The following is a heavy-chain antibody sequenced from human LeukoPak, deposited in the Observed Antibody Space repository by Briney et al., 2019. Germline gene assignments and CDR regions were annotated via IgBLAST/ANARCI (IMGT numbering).Heavy chain of an antibody. V-gene: IGHV4-39*01. Sequence: ASETLSLTCTVSSGSISTSNYYWGWVRQPPGKALEWIGNIQWEHLLQPVPQESSHHIRDTSKNQFSLKLSSVTAADTAVYYCARHPMVRGRYFDYWGQGTLVTVSS. CDR1: SGSISTSNYY. J-gene: IGHJ4*02. CDR3: ARHPMVRGRYFDY. CDR2: IQWEH. D-gene: IGHD3-10*01.